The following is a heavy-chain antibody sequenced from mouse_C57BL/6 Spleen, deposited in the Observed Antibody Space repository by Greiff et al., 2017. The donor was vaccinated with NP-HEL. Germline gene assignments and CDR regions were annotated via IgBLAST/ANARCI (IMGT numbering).Heavy chain of an antibody. J-gene: IGHJ3*01. D-gene: IGHD2-3*01. V-gene: IGHV1-81*01. Sequence: VQLQESGAELARPGASVKLSCKASGYTFTSYGISWVKQRTGQGLEWIGEIYPRSGNTYYNEKFKGKATLTADKSSSTAYMELRSLTSEDSAVYFCARGIYDGYLWFAYLGQGTLVTVSA. CDR3: ARGIYDGYLWFAY. CDR1: GYTFTSYG. CDR2: IYPRSGNT.